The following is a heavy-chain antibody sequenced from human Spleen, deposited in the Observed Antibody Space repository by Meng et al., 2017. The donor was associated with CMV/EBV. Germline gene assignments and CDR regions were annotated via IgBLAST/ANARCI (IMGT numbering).Heavy chain of an antibody. CDR2: VYYSGST. Sequence: GSLRLSCTVSGDSTTSSNYYWVWIRQPPGKGLEWIGSVYYSGSTYYNPSLKSRVTISVDTSKNQFSLKLSSVTAADTAVYYCARVPGVHCSSTSCLYYYGMDVWGQGTTVTVSS. D-gene: IGHD2-2*01. CDR3: ARVPGVHCSSTSCLYYYGMDV. CDR1: GDSTTSSNYY. J-gene: IGHJ6*02. V-gene: IGHV4-39*07.